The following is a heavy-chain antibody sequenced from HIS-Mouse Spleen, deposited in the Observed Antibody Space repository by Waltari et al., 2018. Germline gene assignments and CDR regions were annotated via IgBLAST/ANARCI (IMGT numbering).Heavy chain of an antibody. D-gene: IGHD6-13*01. CDR3: AREGSFYYFDY. V-gene: IGHV3-30-3*01. CDR2: ISYDGSNK. CDR1: GFTFSSYA. J-gene: IGHJ4*02. Sequence: QVQLVESGGGVVQPGRSLRLSWAASGFTFSSYAMHWVRQAPGKGLEWVAVISYDGSNKYYADSVKGRFTISRDNSKNTLYLQMNSLRAEDTAVYYCAREGSFYYFDYWGQGTLVTVSS.